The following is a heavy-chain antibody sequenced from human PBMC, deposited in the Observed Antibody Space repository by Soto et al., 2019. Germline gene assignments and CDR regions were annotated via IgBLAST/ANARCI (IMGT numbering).Heavy chain of an antibody. V-gene: IGHV3-7*03. D-gene: IGHD1-26*01. CDR2: IKQDGTDK. CDR3: ERDPALVGPSEYFDH. Sequence: HLGGSLRLSCAASGFTFSSYWMNWVRQAPGKGLEWVANIKQDGTDKNYVDSVRARFTISRDNARNSVYLQMNSLRAEDTAVYYCERDPALVGPSEYFDHWGQGPLVTVSS. CDR1: GFTFSSYW. J-gene: IGHJ4*02.